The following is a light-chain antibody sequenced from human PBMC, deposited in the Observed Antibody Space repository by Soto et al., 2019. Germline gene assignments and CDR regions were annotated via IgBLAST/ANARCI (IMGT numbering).Light chain of an antibody. CDR3: SSYTGSSSYV. Sequence: QSALTQPASVSGSPGQSLTISCTGTSSDVGGYNYVSWYQQHPGKAPRLIIYEVSNRPSGVSNRFSGSKSGNTASLTISGLQAEDEAHYYCSSYTGSSSYVFGTGTKVTVL. CDR2: EVS. CDR1: SSDVGGYNY. J-gene: IGLJ1*01. V-gene: IGLV2-14*01.